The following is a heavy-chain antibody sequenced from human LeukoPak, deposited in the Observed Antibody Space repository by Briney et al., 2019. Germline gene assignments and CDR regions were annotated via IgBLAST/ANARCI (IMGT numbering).Heavy chain of an antibody. D-gene: IGHD3-22*01. CDR3: SRARYYYDSSGYYFDY. V-gene: IGHV4-38-2*02. CDR2: IYHSGST. J-gene: IGHJ4*02. CDR1: GYSISSGYY. Sequence: SETLSLTCTVSGYSISSGYYWGWIRQPPGKGLEWIGSIYHSGSTYYNPSLKSRVTISVDTSKNQFSLKLSSVTAADTAVYYCSRARYYYDSSGYYFDYWGQGTLVTVSS.